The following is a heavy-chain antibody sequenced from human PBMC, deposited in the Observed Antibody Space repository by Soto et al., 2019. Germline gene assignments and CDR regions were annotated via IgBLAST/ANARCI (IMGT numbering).Heavy chain of an antibody. CDR1: GFTFSGSA. V-gene: IGHV3-73*02. D-gene: IGHD6-13*01. J-gene: IGHJ4*02. CDR3: TRGGGRAAAGTGAEDY. CDR2: IRSKANSYAT. Sequence: EVQLVESGGGLVQPGGSLKLSCAASGFTFSGSAMHWVRQASGKGLEWVGRIRSKANSYATAYAASVKGRFTISRDDSKNTAYLQMNSLKTEDTAVYYCTRGGGRAAAGTGAEDYWGQGTLVTVSS.